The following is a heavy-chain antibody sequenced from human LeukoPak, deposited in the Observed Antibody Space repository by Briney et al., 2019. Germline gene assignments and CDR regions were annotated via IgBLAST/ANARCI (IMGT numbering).Heavy chain of an antibody. CDR2: ISAYNGNT. CDR3: ARAYGGLNTNWFDP. Sequence: ASVKVSCKASGYTFTSYGIGWVRQAPGQGLEWMGWISAYNGNTNYAQKLQGRVTMTTDTSTSTAYMELRSLRSDDTAVYYCARAYGGLNTNWFDPWGQGTLVTVSS. CDR1: GYTFTSYG. D-gene: IGHD3-16*01. V-gene: IGHV1-18*01. J-gene: IGHJ5*02.